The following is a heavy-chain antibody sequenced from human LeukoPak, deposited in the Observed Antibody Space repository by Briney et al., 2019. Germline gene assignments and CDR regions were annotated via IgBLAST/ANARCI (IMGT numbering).Heavy chain of an antibody. D-gene: IGHD3-3*01. CDR2: INYSGST. J-gene: IGHJ3*02. CDR1: GGSISSSSYY. V-gene: IGHV4-39*01. Sequence: PSETLSLTCTVSGGSISSSSYYWGWIRQPPGKGLEWFGSINYSGSTYYNPSLKSRVTISVDTSKNQFSLKLSSVTAADTAVYYCARRGQTYYDFWSGYPSRKNAFDIWGQGTMVTVSS. CDR3: ARRGQTYYDFWSGYPSRKNAFDI.